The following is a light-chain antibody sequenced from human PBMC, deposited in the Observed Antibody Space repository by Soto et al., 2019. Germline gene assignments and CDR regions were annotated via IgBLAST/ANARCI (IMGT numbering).Light chain of an antibody. J-gene: IGLJ1*01. V-gene: IGLV2-8*01. CDR2: EVS. CDR1: SSDVGGYNY. Sequence: QSVLTQPPSASGSPGQSVTISCTGTSSDVGGYNYVSWYRQHPGKAPKLMTYEVSKRPSGVPDRFSGSKSGNTASLTVSGLQAEDEADYYCSSYAGSSNVFGTGTKVTVL. CDR3: SSYAGSSNV.